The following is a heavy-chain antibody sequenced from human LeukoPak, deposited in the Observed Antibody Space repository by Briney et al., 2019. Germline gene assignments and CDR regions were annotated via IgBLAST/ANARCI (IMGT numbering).Heavy chain of an antibody. Sequence: ASVKVSCKAPGNTFTYYYIHWVRQAPGQGLEWMGWINFNSGATNYLEKFQGRVTMTRDTSISTAYMELSRLRSDDTAVYYCARDRLSGSLGLTGYFDLWGRGTLVTVSS. CDR1: GNTFTYYY. D-gene: IGHD1-26*01. CDR2: INFNSGAT. J-gene: IGHJ2*01. V-gene: IGHV1-2*02. CDR3: ARDRLSGSLGLTGYFDL.